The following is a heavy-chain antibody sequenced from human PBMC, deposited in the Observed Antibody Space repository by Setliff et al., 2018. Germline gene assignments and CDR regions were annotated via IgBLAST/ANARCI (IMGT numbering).Heavy chain of an antibody. Sequence: SETLSLTCTVSGGSISSGVYYWAWIRQPPGKGLEWIGYVYYNGAADYSPSLKSRVTLSVDTSKNQFSLKLTSVTAADTAVYYCARGGTFRYFDYWGQGTPVTVPQ. CDR2: VYYNGAA. CDR3: ARGGTFRYFDY. D-gene: IGHD5-12*01. V-gene: IGHV4-61*08. CDR1: GGSISSGVYY. J-gene: IGHJ4*02.